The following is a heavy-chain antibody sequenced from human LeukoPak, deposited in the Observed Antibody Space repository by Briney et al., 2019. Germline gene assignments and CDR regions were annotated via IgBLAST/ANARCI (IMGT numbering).Heavy chain of an antibody. V-gene: IGHV4-4*07. Sequence: SETLSLTCTVSGGSISSYYWSWIRQPAGKGLEWIGRIYTSGSTNYNPSLKSRVTMSVDTSKNQFSLKLSSVTAADTAVYYCARDQNPYSSSPYYFDYWGQGTLVTVSS. J-gene: IGHJ4*02. D-gene: IGHD6-13*01. CDR3: ARDQNPYSSSPYYFDY. CDR1: GGSISSYY. CDR2: IYTSGST.